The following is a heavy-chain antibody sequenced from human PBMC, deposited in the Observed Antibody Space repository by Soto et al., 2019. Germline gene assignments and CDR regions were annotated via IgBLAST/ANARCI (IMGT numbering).Heavy chain of an antibody. J-gene: IGHJ4*02. Sequence: QVHLVQSGAEVKKPGASVKVSCKASGYSFTSYGISWVRQAPGQGLEWIGWISVYNGNTNYAQKLQGRVTMATDTSTSTAYMELRSLRSEDTAVYYCATGGGQMATAYFDYWGQGTLVTVSS. CDR3: ATGGGQMATAYFDY. V-gene: IGHV1-18*01. CDR2: ISVYNGNT. CDR1: GYSFTSYG. D-gene: IGHD5-18*01.